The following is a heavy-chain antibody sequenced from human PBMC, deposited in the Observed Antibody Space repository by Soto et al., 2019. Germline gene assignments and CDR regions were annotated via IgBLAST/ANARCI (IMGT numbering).Heavy chain of an antibody. Sequence: QVQLVQSGAEVKKPGSSVKVSCKASGGTFSSYAIIWVRQAPGQGLEWMGGVIPIFGTTNYAQKFQGRVTIIADESTSTAYMELSSLRSEDKAVYYCAREAAAGTNRFDPWGQGTLVIVSS. CDR3: AREAAAGTNRFDP. V-gene: IGHV1-69*01. CDR2: VIPIFGTT. D-gene: IGHD6-13*01. J-gene: IGHJ5*02. CDR1: GGTFSSYA.